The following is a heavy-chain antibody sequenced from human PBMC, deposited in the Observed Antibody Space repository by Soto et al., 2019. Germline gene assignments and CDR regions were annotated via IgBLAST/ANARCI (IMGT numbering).Heavy chain of an antibody. CDR3: ARDRTDSGYYTNLLDP. V-gene: IGHV1-69*06. CDR2: IIPIFGTT. J-gene: IGHJ5*02. D-gene: IGHD3-22*01. CDR1: GGTFGSDA. Sequence: SEKVSCKASGGTFGSDAITWVRQAPGQGLEWVGRIIPIFGTTNYAQNLQGRVTISADKSTLTSYMELHSLTSDDTALYCSARDRTDSGYYTNLLDPWGQGTQVTVSS.